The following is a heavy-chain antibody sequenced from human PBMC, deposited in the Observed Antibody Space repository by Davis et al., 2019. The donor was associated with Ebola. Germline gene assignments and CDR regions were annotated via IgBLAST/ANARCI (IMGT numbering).Heavy chain of an antibody. CDR2: ISGSGGTT. D-gene: IGHD5-24*01. V-gene: IGHV3-23*01. CDR3: TKDSQGPYKYHIDV. Sequence: GESLKISCAASGFTFGSSAMSWVRQAPGKGLELVSVISGSGGTTYYADSVKGRFTISRDNARGSFFLQMNSLRAEDTALYYCTKDSQGPYKYHIDVWGKGTTVTVSS. CDR1: GFTFGSSA. J-gene: IGHJ6*03.